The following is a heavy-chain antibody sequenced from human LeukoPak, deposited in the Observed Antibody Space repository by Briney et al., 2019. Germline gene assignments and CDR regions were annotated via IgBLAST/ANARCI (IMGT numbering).Heavy chain of an antibody. V-gene: IGHV3-74*01. J-gene: IGHJ4*02. Sequence: PGGSLRLSCAASGFTFSSYWMHWVRQAPGKGLVWVSRINTDGGSTSYADSVKGRFTISRDNAKNTLYLQMNSLRAEDTAVYYCARESVGSSGWYVGIDYWGQGTLVTVSS. CDR3: ARESVGSSGWYVGIDY. D-gene: IGHD6-19*01. CDR2: INTDGGST. CDR1: GFTFSSYW.